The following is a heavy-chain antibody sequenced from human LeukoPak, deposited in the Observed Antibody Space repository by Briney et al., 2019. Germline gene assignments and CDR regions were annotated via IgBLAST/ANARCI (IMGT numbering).Heavy chain of an antibody. V-gene: IGHV4-31*03. CDR3: ARGAYYDSSGYHDVFDI. Sequence: SQTLSLTCTVSGGSISSGGYYWSWIRQHPGKGLEWIGYIYYSGSTYYNPSLKGRVTISVDTSKNQFSLKLSSVTAADTAVYNCARGAYYDSSGYHDVFDIWGQGTMVTVSS. J-gene: IGHJ3*02. CDR2: IYYSGST. CDR1: GGSISSGGYY. D-gene: IGHD3-22*01.